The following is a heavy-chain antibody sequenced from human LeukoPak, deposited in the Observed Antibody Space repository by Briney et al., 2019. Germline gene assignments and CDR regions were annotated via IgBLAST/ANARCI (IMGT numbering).Heavy chain of an antibody. CDR2: INPSGGST. Sequence: ASVKVSCKASGYTFTSYYMHWVRQAPGQGLEWMGIINPSGGSTSYAQKFQGRVTMTRDTSTSTVYMELSSLRSEDTAVYYCARDALTNYYDSSGFSAFDYWGQGTLVTVSS. J-gene: IGHJ4*02. CDR1: GYTFTSYY. V-gene: IGHV1-46*01. D-gene: IGHD3-22*01. CDR3: ARDALTNYYDSSGFSAFDY.